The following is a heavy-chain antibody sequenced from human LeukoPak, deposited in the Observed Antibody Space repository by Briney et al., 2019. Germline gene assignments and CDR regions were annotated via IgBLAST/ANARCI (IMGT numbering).Heavy chain of an antibody. CDR3: ARANFLYCSSSTCLFDY. V-gene: IGHV1-2*02. J-gene: IGHJ4*02. CDR1: GYTFTDYY. Sequence: EASVKVSCKASGYTFTDYYMHWVRQAPGQGFERMGWINPNDGDTNYAQKFQGRVTMTRDTSISTAHMEVSRLRSDDTAVYYCARANFLYCSSSTCLFDYWGQGTLVTVSS. CDR2: INPNDGDT. D-gene: IGHD2-2*01.